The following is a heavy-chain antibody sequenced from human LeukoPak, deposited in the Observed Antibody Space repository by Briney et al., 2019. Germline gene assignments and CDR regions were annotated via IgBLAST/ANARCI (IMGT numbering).Heavy chain of an antibody. CDR1: GGSISSSSYY. D-gene: IGHD2-2*03. CDR2: IYYSGST. V-gene: IGHV4-39*01. CDR3: ARQGMDGETDQYYFDY. J-gene: IGHJ4*02. Sequence: SETLSLTCTVSGGSISSSSYYWGWIRQPPGTGLEWIGSIYYSGSTYYNPSLKSRVTISVDTSKNQFSLKLSSVTAADTAVYYCARQGMDGETDQYYFDYWGQGTLVTVSS.